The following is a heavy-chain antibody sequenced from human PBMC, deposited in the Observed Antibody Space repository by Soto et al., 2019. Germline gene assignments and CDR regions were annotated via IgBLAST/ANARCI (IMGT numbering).Heavy chain of an antibody. CDR1: GGSISSYY. CDR3: AREYSNYVINYFDY. Sequence: PSETLSLTCAVAGGSISSYYWSWIRQPPGKGLEWIGYIYYSGSTNYNPSLKSRVTISVDTSKNQFSLKLSSVTAADTVVYYRAREYSNYVINYFDYWGQGTLVTVSS. J-gene: IGHJ4*02. CDR2: IYYSGST. D-gene: IGHD4-4*01. V-gene: IGHV4-59*01.